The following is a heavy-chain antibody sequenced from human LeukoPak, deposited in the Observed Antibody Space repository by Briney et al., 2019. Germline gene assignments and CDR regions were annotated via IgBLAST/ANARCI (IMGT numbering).Heavy chain of an antibody. V-gene: IGHV4-4*09. CDR1: GGSISSYY. D-gene: IGHD2-21*01. J-gene: IGHJ4*02. CDR3: ARTDYYSDY. Sequence: PSETLSLTCTVSGGSISSYYWSWIRQPPGKGLEWIGYIYTSGSTNYNPSLKSRVTISVYTSKNQFSLKLSSVTAADTAVYYCARTDYYSDYWGQGTLVTVSS. CDR2: IYTSGST.